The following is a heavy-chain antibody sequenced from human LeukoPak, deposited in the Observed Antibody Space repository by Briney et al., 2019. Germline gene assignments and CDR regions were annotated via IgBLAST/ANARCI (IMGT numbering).Heavy chain of an antibody. V-gene: IGHV4-59*01. CDR3: ARAHYDFWSGYLNLDY. CDR2: IYYTERP. J-gene: IGHJ4*02. CDR1: GGSISSYY. Sequence: SETLSLTCTVSGGSISSYYWSWIRQPPGKGLEWIGNIYYTERPNYNPSLKSRVTISVDTSKNQFSLKVTSVTAADTAVYYCARAHYDFWSGYLNLDYWGQGTLVTVSS. D-gene: IGHD3-3*01.